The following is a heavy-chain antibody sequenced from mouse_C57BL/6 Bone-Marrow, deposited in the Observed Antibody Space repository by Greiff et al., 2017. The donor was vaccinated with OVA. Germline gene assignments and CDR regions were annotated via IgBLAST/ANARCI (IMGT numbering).Heavy chain of an antibody. CDR2: IRLKSDNYAT. D-gene: IGHD1-3*01. CDR1: GFTFSNYW. Sequence: EVKLMESGGGLVQPGGSMKLSCVASGFTFSNYWMNWVRQSPEKGLEWVAQIRLKSDNYATHYAESVKGRFTISRDDSKSSVYLQMNNLRAEDTGIYYCTKLTSPFYFDYWGQGTTLTVSS. V-gene: IGHV6-3*01. J-gene: IGHJ2*01. CDR3: TKLTSPFYFDY.